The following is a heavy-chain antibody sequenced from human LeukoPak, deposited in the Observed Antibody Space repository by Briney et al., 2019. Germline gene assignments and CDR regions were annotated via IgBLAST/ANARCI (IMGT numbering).Heavy chain of an antibody. V-gene: IGHV3-9*01. CDR3: AKGEYSSGWYHLDY. J-gene: IGHJ4*02. CDR1: GFTFDAYA. Sequence: PGGSLRLSCAASGFTFDAYAMHWVRQAPGKGLEWVSGTSWNSGGIGYADSVKGRFTISRDNAKNSLYLQMNSLRAEDTALYYCAKGEYSSGWYHLDYWGQGTLVTVSS. D-gene: IGHD6-19*01. CDR2: TSWNSGGI.